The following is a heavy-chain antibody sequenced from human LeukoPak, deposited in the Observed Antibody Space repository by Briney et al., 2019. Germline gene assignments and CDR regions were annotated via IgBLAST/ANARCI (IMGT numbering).Heavy chain of an antibody. D-gene: IGHD6-13*01. Sequence: PGGSLRLSCAASGFTFDDYAMHWVRQAPGKGLEWVSDINWNSGSIGYADSVKGRFTISRDNAKNSLYLQMNSLRAEDTALYYCAKEGAAAGYYFDYWGQGTLVTVSS. CDR2: INWNSGSI. CDR1: GFTFDDYA. CDR3: AKEGAAAGYYFDY. V-gene: IGHV3-9*01. J-gene: IGHJ4*02.